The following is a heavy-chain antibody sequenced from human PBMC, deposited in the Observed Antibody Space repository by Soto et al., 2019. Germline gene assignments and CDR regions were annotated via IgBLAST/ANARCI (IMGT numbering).Heavy chain of an antibody. Sequence: GGSLRLSCAASGFTFSDYYMGWIRQAPGKGLEWVSFISWSRTTISYADSVSGRFTISRDNAKNSLFLQTNGLRADDTAVYFCARLPRYNWNLFDYWGQGTLVTVSS. V-gene: IGHV3-11*01. D-gene: IGHD1-20*01. CDR1: GFTFSDYY. CDR3: ARLPRYNWNLFDY. J-gene: IGHJ4*02. CDR2: ISWSRTTI.